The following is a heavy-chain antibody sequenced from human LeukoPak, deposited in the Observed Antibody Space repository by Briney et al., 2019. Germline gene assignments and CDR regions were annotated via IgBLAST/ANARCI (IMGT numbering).Heavy chain of an antibody. CDR2: IYYSGST. CDR3: ARHPVYFYEGPFDY. J-gene: IGHJ4*02. D-gene: IGHD3-22*01. V-gene: IGHV4-59*08. Sequence: PSETLSLTCTVSGGSISSYYWSWIRQPPGKGLEWIGYIYYSGSTNYNPSLKSRVTISIDTSENQFSLKLSSVTAADTAVYYCARHPVYFYEGPFDYWGQGSLVTISS. CDR1: GGSISSYY.